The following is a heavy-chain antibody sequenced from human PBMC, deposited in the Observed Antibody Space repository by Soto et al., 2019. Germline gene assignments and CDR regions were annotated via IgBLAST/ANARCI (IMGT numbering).Heavy chain of an antibody. CDR2: INSDGSST. V-gene: IGHV3-74*01. D-gene: IGHD3-3*01. J-gene: IGHJ6*03. CDR3: AREGPYLFGVVIIYYYYYMDV. CDR1: GFTFSSYW. Sequence: GGSLRLSCAASGFTFSSYWMHWVRQAPGKGLVWVSRINSDGSSTSYADSVKGRFTISRDNAKNTLYLQMNSLRAEDTAVYYYAREGPYLFGVVIIYYYYYMDVWGKGTTVTVSS.